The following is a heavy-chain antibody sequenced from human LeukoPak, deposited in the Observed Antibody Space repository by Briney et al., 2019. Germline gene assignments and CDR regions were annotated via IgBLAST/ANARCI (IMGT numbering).Heavy chain of an antibody. CDR1: GFTFSSYA. Sequence: GRSVRLSCAASGFTFSSYAMHWVRQAPGKGLEWVAVISYDGSNKYYADSVKGRFTISRDNSKNTLYLQMNSLRAEDTAVYYCASQTRIAVLFDYWGQGTLVTVSS. J-gene: IGHJ4*02. D-gene: IGHD6-19*01. CDR3: ASQTRIAVLFDY. V-gene: IGHV3-30-3*01. CDR2: ISYDGSNK.